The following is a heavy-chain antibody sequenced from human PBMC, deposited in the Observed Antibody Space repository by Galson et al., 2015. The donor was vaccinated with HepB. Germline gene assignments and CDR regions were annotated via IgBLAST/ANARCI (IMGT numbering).Heavy chain of an antibody. Sequence: SVKVSCQASGYTLTSYYMHWVRQAPGQGLEWMGIINPSGGSKSYAQTFQGRVTMTRDTSTITVYMELSSLRSEDTAVYYGARGLGAGSRLGYFDLWGRGTLVTVSS. D-gene: IGHD3-16*01. CDR2: INPSGGSK. V-gene: IGHV1-46*01. CDR1: GYTLTSYY. J-gene: IGHJ2*01. CDR3: ARGLGAGSRLGYFDL.